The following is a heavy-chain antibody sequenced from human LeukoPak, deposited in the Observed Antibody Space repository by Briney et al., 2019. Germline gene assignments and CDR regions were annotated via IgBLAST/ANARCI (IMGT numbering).Heavy chain of an antibody. D-gene: IGHD6-25*01. CDR2: ISFDESA. CDR3: ARQDPNAAADTRGYFDY. CDR1: GGSISRSSYY. J-gene: IGHJ4*02. Sequence: SETLSLTCTVSGGSISRSSYYWGWIRQAPGKGLEWIGSISFDESAHYNPSLNRRAAISVDMSKNRFSLKLTSVTAADAAMYFCARQDPNAAADTRGYFDYWGQGIVVTVSS. V-gene: IGHV4-39*01.